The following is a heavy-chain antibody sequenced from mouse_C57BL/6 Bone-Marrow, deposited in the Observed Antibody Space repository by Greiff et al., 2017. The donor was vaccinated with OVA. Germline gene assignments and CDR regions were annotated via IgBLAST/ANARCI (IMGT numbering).Heavy chain of an antibody. V-gene: IGHV1-81*01. J-gene: IGHJ2*01. Sequence: VQLQQSGAELARPGASVKLSCKASGYTFTSYGISWVKQRPGQGLEWIGEIYPRSGNTYYNEKFKGKATLTADKSSSTAYMELRSLTSEDSEVYFCARDPLITTVVHDYWGQGTTLTVSS. CDR1: GYTFTSYG. D-gene: IGHD1-1*01. CDR3: ARDPLITTVVHDY. CDR2: IYPRSGNT.